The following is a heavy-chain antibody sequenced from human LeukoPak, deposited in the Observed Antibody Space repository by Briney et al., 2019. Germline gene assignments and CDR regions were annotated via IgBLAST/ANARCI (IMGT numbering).Heavy chain of an antibody. J-gene: IGHJ5*02. V-gene: IGHV4-61*02. CDR3: ASSLITPTNWCDP. CDR1: GGSISYGSYY. CDR2: IYSTGKT. Sequence: PSQTLSLTCTVSGGSISYGSYYWSWIRQPAGKGLEWIGRIYSTGKTNYNPSLESRVTISVDTSKNQFSLKLSSVTAADTAVYYCASSLITPTNWCDPWGQGTLVTVSS. D-gene: IGHD2-15*01.